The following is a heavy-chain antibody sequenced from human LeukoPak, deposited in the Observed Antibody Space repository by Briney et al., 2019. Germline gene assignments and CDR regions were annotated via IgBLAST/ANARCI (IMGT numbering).Heavy chain of an antibody. V-gene: IGHV3-33*01. D-gene: IGHD3-22*01. Sequence: PGRSLRLSCAASGFTFSSYGMHWVRQAPGKGLEWVAVIWYDGSNKYYADSVKGRFTISRDNSKNTLYLQMNSLRTEDTAVYYCARSPVVIPRNYYMDVRGKGTTVTVSS. CDR3: ARSPVVIPRNYYMDV. CDR1: GFTFSSYG. CDR2: IWYDGSNK. J-gene: IGHJ6*03.